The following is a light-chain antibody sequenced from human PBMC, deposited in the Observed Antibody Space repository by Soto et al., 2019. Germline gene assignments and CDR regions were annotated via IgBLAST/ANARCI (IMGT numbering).Light chain of an antibody. Sequence: QSVLTKPPYASGSLGQSVTISCTGTSSDVGGYNYVSWYQQHPGKAPKLMIYEVSERPSGVPDRFSGSKSSNTASLTVSGLQAEDEADYYCSSYAGSNNVVFGTGTKVTVL. V-gene: IGLV2-8*01. CDR2: EVS. J-gene: IGLJ1*01. CDR3: SSYAGSNNVV. CDR1: SSDVGGYNY.